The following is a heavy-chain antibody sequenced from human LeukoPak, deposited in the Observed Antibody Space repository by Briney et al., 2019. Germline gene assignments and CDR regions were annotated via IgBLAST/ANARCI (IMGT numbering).Heavy chain of an antibody. V-gene: IGHV4-61*02. Sequence: SQTLSLTCTVSGGSISSGSYYWSWIRQPAGKGLEWIGRIYTSGSTNYNPSLKSRVTISVDTSKNQFSLKLSSVTAADTAVYYCASTSYQLLGEYCFDYWGQGTLVTVSS. D-gene: IGHD2-2*01. CDR3: ASTSYQLLGEYCFDY. CDR2: IYTSGST. CDR1: GGSISSGSYY. J-gene: IGHJ4*02.